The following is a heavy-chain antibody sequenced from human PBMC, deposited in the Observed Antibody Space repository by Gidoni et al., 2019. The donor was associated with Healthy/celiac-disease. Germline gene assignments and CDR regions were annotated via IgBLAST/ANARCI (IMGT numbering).Heavy chain of an antibody. Sequence: EEQLLESGGGLVKPGGSRRVGCAASGVTVRSEDMSWVRQAPGKGLDLVSAIRGSGGSTYYAASLKGRFTISRYHSKNTLSLQLNSLRAEDTAVYYCAKITYSSSSALRGAFDIWGQGTMVTVSS. CDR1: GVTVRSED. D-gene: IGHD6-13*01. CDR2: IRGSGGST. V-gene: IGHV3-23*01. CDR3: AKITYSSSSALRGAFDI. J-gene: IGHJ3*02.